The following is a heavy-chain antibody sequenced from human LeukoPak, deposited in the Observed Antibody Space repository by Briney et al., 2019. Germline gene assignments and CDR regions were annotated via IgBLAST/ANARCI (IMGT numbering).Heavy chain of an antibody. J-gene: IGHJ4*02. CDR3: AKDRGYFDY. CDR1: GFTFSGYG. D-gene: IGHD3-10*01. Sequence: GGSLRLSCEASGFTFSGYGMHWVRQAPGKGLEWVAFIRHDESDKYYVDSVTGRFTISRDNSKNTVYLQMNSLRLEDTAVYYCAKDRGYFDYWGQGTLVTVSS. CDR2: IRHDESDK. V-gene: IGHV3-30*02.